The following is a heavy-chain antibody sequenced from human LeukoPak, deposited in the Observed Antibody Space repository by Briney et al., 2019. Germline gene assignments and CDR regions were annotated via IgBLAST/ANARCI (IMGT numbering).Heavy chain of an antibody. CDR1: GGSFDSKY. V-gene: IGHV4-4*09. CDR3: ARHDGAGYYYYMDV. J-gene: IGHJ6*03. CDR2: IYTSGST. Sequence: SETLSLTCSVSGGSFDSKYWSWIRQPPGKGLEWIGYIYTSGSTNYNPSLKSRVTISVDTSKNQFSLKLSSVTAADTAVYYCARHDGAGYYYYMDVWGKGTTVTVSS. D-gene: IGHD6-13*01.